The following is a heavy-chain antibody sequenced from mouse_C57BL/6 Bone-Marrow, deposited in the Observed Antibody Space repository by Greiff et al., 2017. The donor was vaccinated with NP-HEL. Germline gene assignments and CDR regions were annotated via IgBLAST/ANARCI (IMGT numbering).Heavy chain of an antibody. CDR3: ARHNGTWYFDY. CDR1: GYTFTSYW. V-gene: IGHV1-64*01. J-gene: IGHJ2*01. Sequence: QVQLQQPGAELVKPGASVKLSCKASGYTFTSYWMHWVKQRPGQGLEWIGMIHPNSGSTNYNEKFKSKATLTVDKSSSTAYMQLSSLTSEDSAVYYCARHNGTWYFDYWGQGTTLTVSS. D-gene: IGHD6-1*01. CDR2: IHPNSGST.